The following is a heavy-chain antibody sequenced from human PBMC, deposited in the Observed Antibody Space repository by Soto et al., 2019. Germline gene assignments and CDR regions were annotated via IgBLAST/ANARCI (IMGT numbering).Heavy chain of an antibody. D-gene: IGHD3-9*01. Sequence: GASVKVSCKASGCTFSSYAISWVRQAPGQGLEWMGGIIPIFGTANYAQKFQGRVTITADESTSTAYMELSSLRSEDTAVYYCATLYYDILTGAVDDAVDIGGHGT. CDR3: ATLYYDILTGAVDDAVDI. CDR2: IIPIFGTA. V-gene: IGHV1-69*13. J-gene: IGHJ3*02. CDR1: GCTFSSYA.